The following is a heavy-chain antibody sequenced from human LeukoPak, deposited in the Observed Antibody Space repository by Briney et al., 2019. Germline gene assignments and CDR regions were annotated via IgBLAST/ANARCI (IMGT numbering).Heavy chain of an antibody. CDR3: AREYWGPEY. CDR2: IKQDGSDK. J-gene: IGHJ4*02. Sequence: GGSLRLSCAASGFTFTTYWMTWVRQAPGKGLEWLANIKQDGSDKHYVDSVKGRFTISRDNAKNSVYQQMNSLRAEDTAVYYCAREYWGPEYWGQGTLVTVSS. D-gene: IGHD7-27*01. V-gene: IGHV3-7*03. CDR1: GFTFTTYW.